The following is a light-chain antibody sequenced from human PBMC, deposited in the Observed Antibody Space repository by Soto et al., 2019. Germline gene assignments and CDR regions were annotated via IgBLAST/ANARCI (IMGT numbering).Light chain of an antibody. CDR3: QQRSDWPRIT. J-gene: IGKJ5*01. V-gene: IGKV3-11*01. CDR1: QSVGRD. CDR2: DAS. Sequence: EIVLTQSPATLSLSPGERATLSCSASQSVGRDLAWYQQKSGQTPRLLIYDASNRATGIPARISGSGSGTDFTLTISSLEPEDFAVYYCQQRSDWPRITFGQGTRLEIK.